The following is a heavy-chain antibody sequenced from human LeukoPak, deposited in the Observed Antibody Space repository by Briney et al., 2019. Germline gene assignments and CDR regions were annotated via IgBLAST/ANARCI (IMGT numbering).Heavy chain of an antibody. CDR3: AKADTLWFGELLPGYYYYGMDV. J-gene: IGHJ6*02. D-gene: IGHD3-10*01. Sequence: GGSLRLSCAASGFTFSSYAMSWVRQAPGKGLEWDSAISGSGGSTYYADSVKGRFTISRDNSKNTLYLQMNSLRAEDTAVYYCAKADTLWFGELLPGYYYYGMDVWGQGTTVTVSS. V-gene: IGHV3-23*01. CDR1: GFTFSSYA. CDR2: ISGSGGST.